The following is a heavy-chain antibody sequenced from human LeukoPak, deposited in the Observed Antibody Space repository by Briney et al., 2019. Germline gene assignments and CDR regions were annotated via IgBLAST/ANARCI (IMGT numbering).Heavy chain of an antibody. J-gene: IGHJ6*02. CDR1: VGSIIIGDYY. CDR2: IDYSGTT. Sequence: PSETLSLTCTVSVGSIIIGDYYCSWIRQHPGTCLEWIGYIDYSGTTFYNPSRKSRVTISVDTSKNQFSLKLSSVTAADTAVYYCARGECGMDVWGQGTTVTVSS. CDR3: ARGECGMDV. V-gene: IGHV4-31*03.